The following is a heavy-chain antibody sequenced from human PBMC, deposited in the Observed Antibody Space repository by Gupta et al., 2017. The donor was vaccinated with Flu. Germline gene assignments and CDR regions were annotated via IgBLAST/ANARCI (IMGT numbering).Heavy chain of an antibody. CDR2: VKPEDGET. CDR1: GYTFTDHF. J-gene: IGHJ6*02. D-gene: IGHD6-25*01. CDR3: NTGALRSSGRTPSDRPYGMDV. V-gene: IGHV1-69-2*01. Sequence: EVQLVQSGAEVKKPGATVKLSCKGSGYTFTDHFIHSVQQAPGKGLEWMGLVKPEDGETISADQSQGIRTRTADTSNETTYMELIGLSTEEKEVYSCNTGALRSSGRTPSDRPYGMDVWGQGTTVTVSS.